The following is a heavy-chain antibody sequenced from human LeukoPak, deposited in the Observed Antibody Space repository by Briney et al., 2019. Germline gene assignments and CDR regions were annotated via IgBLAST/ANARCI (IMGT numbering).Heavy chain of an antibody. CDR1: GFTFSGSA. Sequence: GSLRLSCAASGFTFSGSAMHWVRQASGKGLEWVGRIRSKANSYATAYAASVKGRFTISRDDSKNTAYLQMNSLKTEDTAVYYCTRWGMTTGTNFDYWGQGTLVTVSS. J-gene: IGHJ4*02. V-gene: IGHV3-73*01. CDR3: TRWGMTTGTNFDY. D-gene: IGHD4-17*01. CDR2: IRSKANSYAT.